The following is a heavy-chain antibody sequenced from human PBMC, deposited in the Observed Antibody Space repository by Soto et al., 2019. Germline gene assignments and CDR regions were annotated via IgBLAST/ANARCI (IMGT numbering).Heavy chain of an antibody. CDR1: GYTFTGHD. CDR3: ARVGSYSDGSSYPY. CDR2: IKGNGGAT. Sequence: ASVKVSCKASGYTFTGHDLHWVCQAPGQRLEWMGRIKGNGGATKYARKFQGRVTMTRDTSTTTAYLELNSLRSDDTAVYFCARVGSYSDGSSYPYWGQGTLVTVSS. J-gene: IGHJ4*02. D-gene: IGHD6-6*01. V-gene: IGHV1-2*06.